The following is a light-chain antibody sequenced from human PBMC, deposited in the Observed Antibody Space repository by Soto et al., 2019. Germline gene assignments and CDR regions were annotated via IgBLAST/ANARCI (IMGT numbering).Light chain of an antibody. CDR3: QYYHNWPPYT. V-gene: IGKV3-15*01. CDR1: QSVVRN. Sequence: EIVMTQSPATLSVSPGERVTLSCRASQSVVRNLAWYQQKPVQAPRLLIYGASARATGIPARFSGSGSGTEFTLTISSLQSEDFVVYYCQYYHNWPPYTFGQGTKLEIK. J-gene: IGKJ2*01. CDR2: GAS.